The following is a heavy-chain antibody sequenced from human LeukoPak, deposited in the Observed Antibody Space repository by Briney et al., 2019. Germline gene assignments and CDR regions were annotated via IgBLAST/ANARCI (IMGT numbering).Heavy chain of an antibody. J-gene: IGHJ4*02. Sequence: GGSLRLSCAASGFTFDDYAMHWVRQAPGKGLEWVSGISWNSGSIGYADSVKGRSTISRDNAKNSLYLQMNSLRAEDTALYYCAKDMDYGSGSYEGYFDYWGQGTLVTVSS. D-gene: IGHD3-10*01. CDR3: AKDMDYGSGSYEGYFDY. CDR2: ISWNSGSI. CDR1: GFTFDDYA. V-gene: IGHV3-9*01.